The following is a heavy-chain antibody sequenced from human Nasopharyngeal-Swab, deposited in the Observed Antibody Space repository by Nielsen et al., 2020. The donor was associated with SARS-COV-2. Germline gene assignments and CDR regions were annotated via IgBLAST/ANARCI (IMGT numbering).Heavy chain of an antibody. CDR2: IYHSGST. CDR3: AGVGGKIDY. J-gene: IGHJ4*02. V-gene: IGHV4-4*02. Sequence: SETLSLTCAASGCSISSCNWWSCVRQPPGKGLEWIEEIYHSGSTNYNPSLKSRITISVDKSKNQFSLKLSSVTAADTAVYYCAGVGGKIDYWGQGTLVTVS. D-gene: IGHD1-14*01. CDR1: GCSISSCNW.